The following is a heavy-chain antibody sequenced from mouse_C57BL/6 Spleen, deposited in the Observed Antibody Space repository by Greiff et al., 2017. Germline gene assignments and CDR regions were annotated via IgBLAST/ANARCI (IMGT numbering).Heavy chain of an antibody. J-gene: IGHJ3*01. CDR2: IYPSDSET. CDR1: GYTFTSYW. Sequence: QVQLQQPGAELVRPGSSVKLSCKASGYTFTSYWMDWVKQRPGQGLEWIGNIYPSDSETHYNQKFKDKATLTVDKSSSTAYMQLSSLTSEDSAVYYCARSRMVRGAWFAYWGQGTLVTVSA. CDR3: ARSRMVRGAWFAY. V-gene: IGHV1-61*01. D-gene: IGHD2-3*01.